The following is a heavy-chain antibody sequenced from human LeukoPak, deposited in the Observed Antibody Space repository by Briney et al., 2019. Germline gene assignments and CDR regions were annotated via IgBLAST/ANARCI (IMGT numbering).Heavy chain of an antibody. CDR1: QFTFSDFS. Sequence: GGSLRLSCAASQFTFSDFSMSWIRQAPGKGLEWVSYISGRSSSIYHADSVKGRFTISRDNAKNSLYLQMNSLRAEDTAMYYCATNRYFDYWGQGTLVTVSS. D-gene: IGHD2-8*01. J-gene: IGHJ4*02. CDR2: ISGRSSSI. CDR3: ATNRYFDY. V-gene: IGHV3-11*04.